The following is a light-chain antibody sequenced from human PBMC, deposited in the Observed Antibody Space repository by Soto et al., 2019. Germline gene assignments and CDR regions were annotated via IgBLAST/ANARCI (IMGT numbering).Light chain of an antibody. CDR3: NSFTTTNTYV. J-gene: IGLJ1*01. V-gene: IGLV2-14*03. CDR1: SSDVGGFDD. CDR2: DVS. Sequence: QSALTQPASVSGSPGQSITISCTGASSDVGGFDDVSWYQQHPGKVPRLLIYDVSSRPSGVSDRFSGSKSGNTASLTISGLQAEDEADYYCNSFTTTNTYVFGTRTKVTVL.